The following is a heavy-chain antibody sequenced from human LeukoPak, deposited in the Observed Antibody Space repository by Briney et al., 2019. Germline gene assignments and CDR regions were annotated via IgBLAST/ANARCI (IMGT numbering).Heavy chain of an antibody. J-gene: IGHJ3*02. V-gene: IGHV1-69*04. D-gene: IGHD6-19*01. CDR3: ARDPGSSGWTNDAFDI. CDR2: IIPIRGIA. Sequence: SVKVSCKASGGTFSSYAISWVRQAPGQGLEWMGRIIPIRGIANYAQKFQGRVTITADKTTSTAYMELSSLRSEDTAVYYCARDPGSSGWTNDAFDIWGQGTMVTVSS. CDR1: GGTFSSYA.